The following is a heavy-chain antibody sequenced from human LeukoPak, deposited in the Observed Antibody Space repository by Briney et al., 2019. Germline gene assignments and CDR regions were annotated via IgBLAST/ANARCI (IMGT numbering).Heavy chain of an antibody. V-gene: IGHV4-39*01. CDR2: IYYSGST. D-gene: IGHD1-1*01. J-gene: IGHJ6*03. Sequence: SETLSLTCTVSGGSISSSSYYWGWIRLPPGKGLEWIGSIYYSGSTYYNPSLKSRVTISVDTSKNQFSLKLSSVTAADTAVYYCARQRNDHYYYYYMDVWGKGTTVTVSS. CDR3: ARQRNDHYYYYYMDV. CDR1: GGSISSSSYY.